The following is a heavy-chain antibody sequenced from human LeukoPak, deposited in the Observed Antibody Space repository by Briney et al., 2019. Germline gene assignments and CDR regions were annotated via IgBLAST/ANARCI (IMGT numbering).Heavy chain of an antibody. CDR1: GGSFSGYY. Sequence: SETLSLTCAVYGGSFSGYYWSWIRQPPGKGLEWIGEINHSGSTNYNPSLKSRVTISVDTSKNQFSLKLSSVTAADTAVYYCASRYYYYYYMDVWGQGTLVTVSS. J-gene: IGHJ6*03. CDR2: INHSGST. CDR3: ASRYYYYYYMDV. V-gene: IGHV4-34*01.